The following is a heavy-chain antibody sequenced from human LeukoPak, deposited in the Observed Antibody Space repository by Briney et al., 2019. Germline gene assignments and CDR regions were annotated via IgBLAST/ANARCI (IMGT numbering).Heavy chain of an antibody. Sequence: GGSLRLSCAASGFTLSSYSMSWVRQAPGKGLEWVSSISTSSSYIYYADSVRGRFTISRDNAKNSLYLQMNNLRAEDTAVYYCARAHEVGDYWGQGTLVTVSS. CDR1: GFTLSSYS. D-gene: IGHD1-26*01. CDR3: ARAHEVGDY. V-gene: IGHV3-21*01. J-gene: IGHJ4*02. CDR2: ISTSSSYI.